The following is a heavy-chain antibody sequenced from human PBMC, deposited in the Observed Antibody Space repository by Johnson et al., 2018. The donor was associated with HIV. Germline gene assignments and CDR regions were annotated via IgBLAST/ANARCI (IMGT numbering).Heavy chain of an antibody. CDR2: MNGDGKST. CDR1: GFTFDNYA. D-gene: IGHD6-13*01. J-gene: IGHJ3*02. Sequence: VQLVESGGGLVQPGRSLRLSCAGSGFTFDNYAMHWVRQAPGKGLVWVSRMNGDGKSTTYADSVKGRFTISRDNAKNTLYLQMNSLSAEDTAVYYCAREQELIGERAFDIWGQGTMVTVSS. CDR3: AREQELIGERAFDI. V-gene: IGHV3-74*01.